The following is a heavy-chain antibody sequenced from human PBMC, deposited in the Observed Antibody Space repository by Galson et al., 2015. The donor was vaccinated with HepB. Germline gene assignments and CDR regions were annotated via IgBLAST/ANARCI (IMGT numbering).Heavy chain of an antibody. J-gene: IGHJ6*02. V-gene: IGHV3-64D*06. CDR1: GFTFSNYP. CDR2: ISSGGGAT. Sequence: SLRLSCAASGFTFSNYPMNWVRQVPGKGLEYVSLISSGGGATYYADSVKGRFTISRDNSQNTLYLQMSSLRGEDTAVYYCVKSSGDYWGAMEVWGQGTTVTVSS. CDR3: VKSSGDYWGAMEV. D-gene: IGHD3-22*01.